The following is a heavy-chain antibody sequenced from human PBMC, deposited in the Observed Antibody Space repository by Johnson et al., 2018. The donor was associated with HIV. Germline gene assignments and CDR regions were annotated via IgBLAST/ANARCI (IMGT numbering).Heavy chain of an antibody. J-gene: IGHJ3*01. D-gene: IGHD6-19*01. CDR1: GFTFSDHY. CDR3: AKVRGGWLGHDAFDL. V-gene: IGHV3-11*01. CDR2: ISSSGRTT. Sequence: QVQLVESGGGLIQPGGSLRLSCAASGFTFSDHYMTWIHQAPGKGLECISSISSSGRTTYYGDSVKGRFTISSDNSKNTIYLQMNSLRGEDTAVYYCAKVRGGWLGHDAFDLWGQGTMVTVSS.